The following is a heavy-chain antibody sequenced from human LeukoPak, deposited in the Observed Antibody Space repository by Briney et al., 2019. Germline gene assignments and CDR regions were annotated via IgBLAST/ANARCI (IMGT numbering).Heavy chain of an antibody. V-gene: IGHV3-7*03. Sequence: GGSLRLSCAASGFTFSSYWMSWVRQAPGKGLEWVANIKQDGSEKYYVDSVKGRFTISRDNAKNSLYLQMNSLRAEDTAVYYCARERGYCSSTSCYPFDYWGQGTLVTASS. CDR2: IKQDGSEK. CDR3: ARERGYCSSTSCYPFDY. D-gene: IGHD2-2*01. CDR1: GFTFSSYW. J-gene: IGHJ4*02.